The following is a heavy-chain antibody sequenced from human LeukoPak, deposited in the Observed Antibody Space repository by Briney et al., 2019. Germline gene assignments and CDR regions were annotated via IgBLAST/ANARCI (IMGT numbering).Heavy chain of an antibody. Sequence: GGSLRLSCAASGFTFSSYWMSWVRQAPGKGLEWVANIKQDGSEKYYVDSVKGRFTISRDNSKNTLYLQMNSLRAEDTAVYYCARSSTVVTQVDYWGQGTLVTVSS. CDR3: ARSSTVVTQVDY. CDR1: GFTFSSYW. J-gene: IGHJ4*02. CDR2: IKQDGSEK. V-gene: IGHV3-7*01. D-gene: IGHD4-23*01.